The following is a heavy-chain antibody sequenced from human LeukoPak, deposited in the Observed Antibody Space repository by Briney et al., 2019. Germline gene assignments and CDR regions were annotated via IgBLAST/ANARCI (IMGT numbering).Heavy chain of an antibody. V-gene: IGHV3-23*05. D-gene: IGHD3-10*01. J-gene: IGHJ4*02. Sequence: GESLKISCTGSGFIFSRYAVSWVRQAPGKGLEWVSAISKNTVDTYYADSVKGRFTISRDNSKNTLYLQMNSLRAEDTAVYYCAKDPWVVRGVTLDYWGQGTLVTVSS. CDR3: AKDPWVVRGVTLDY. CDR1: GFIFSRYA. CDR2: ISKNTVDT.